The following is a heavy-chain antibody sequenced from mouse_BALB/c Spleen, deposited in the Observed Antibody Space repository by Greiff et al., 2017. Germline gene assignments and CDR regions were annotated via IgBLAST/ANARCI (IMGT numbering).Heavy chain of an antibody. Sequence: EVKVVESGGGLVQPGGSRKLSCAASGFTFSSFGMHWVRQAPEKGLEWVAYISSGSSTIYYADTVKGRFTISRDNPKNTLFLQMTSLRSEDTAMYYCASSTMITWFAYWGQGTLVTVSA. J-gene: IGHJ3*01. CDR2: ISSGSSTI. CDR1: GFTFSSFG. CDR3: ASSTMITWFAY. V-gene: IGHV5-17*02. D-gene: IGHD2-4*01.